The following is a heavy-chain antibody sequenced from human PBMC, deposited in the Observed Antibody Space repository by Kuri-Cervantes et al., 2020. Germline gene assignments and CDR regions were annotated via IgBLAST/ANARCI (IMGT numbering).Heavy chain of an antibody. CDR2: ISSSSSTI. CDR3: ARGGGGYSTSWYYFDQ. Sequence: ETLSLTCSVSGGSINSHYWSWIRQPPGKGLEWVSYISSSSSTIYYADSVKGRFTISRDNAKNSLYLQMNSLRAEDTAVYYCARGGGGYSTSWYYFDQWGQGTLVTVSS. CDR1: GGSINSHY. V-gene: IGHV3-48*01. D-gene: IGHD6-13*01. J-gene: IGHJ4*02.